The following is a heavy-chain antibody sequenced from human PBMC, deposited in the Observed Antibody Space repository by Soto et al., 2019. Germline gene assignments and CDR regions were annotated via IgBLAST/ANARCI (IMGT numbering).Heavy chain of an antibody. Sequence: SETLSLTCAVSGYSISSGYYWGWIRQPPGKGLEWIGSIYHSGSTYYNPSLKSRVTISVDTSKNQFSLKLSSVTAADTAVYYCARDLGFVGYCSGGSCSHYWGQGTLVTVSS. CDR1: GYSISSGYY. V-gene: IGHV4-38-2*02. D-gene: IGHD2-15*01. J-gene: IGHJ4*02. CDR3: ARDLGFVGYCSGGSCSHY. CDR2: IYHSGST.